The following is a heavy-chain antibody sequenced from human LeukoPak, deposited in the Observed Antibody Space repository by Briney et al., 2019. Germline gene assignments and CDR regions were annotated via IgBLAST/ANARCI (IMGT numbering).Heavy chain of an antibody. Sequence: GGSLRLSCAASGFTFSSYGMHWVRQAPGKGLEWVAVIWYDGSNKYYADSVKGRFTIARDNSKNTLYLQMNSLRAEDTAVYYCAKARPLAAAGPVGYWGQGTLVTVSS. V-gene: IGHV3-33*06. D-gene: IGHD6-13*01. CDR3: AKARPLAAAGPVGY. CDR1: GFTFSSYG. CDR2: IWYDGSNK. J-gene: IGHJ4*02.